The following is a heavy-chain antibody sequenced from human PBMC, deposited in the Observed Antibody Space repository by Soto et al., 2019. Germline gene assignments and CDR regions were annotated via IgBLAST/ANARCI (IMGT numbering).Heavy chain of an antibody. CDR3: AKLRGYSGYTLPDY. CDR1: GFTFSSYA. CDR2: ISGSGGST. J-gene: IGHJ4*02. Sequence: EVQLLESGGGLVQPGGSLRLSCAASGFTFSSYAMSWVRQAPGKGLEWVSAISGSGGSTYYADSAKGRFTISRDYSKNTLYLPMNSLRAEDTAVYYCAKLRGYSGYTLPDYWGQGTLVTVSS. D-gene: IGHD5-12*01. V-gene: IGHV3-23*01.